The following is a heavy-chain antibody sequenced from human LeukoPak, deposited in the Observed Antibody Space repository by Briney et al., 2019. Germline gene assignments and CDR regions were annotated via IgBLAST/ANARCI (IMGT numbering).Heavy chain of an antibody. J-gene: IGHJ4*02. Sequence: PGGSLRLSCAASGFTFSSYEMNWVRQAPGKGLEWVSYISSSGSTIYYADSVKGRFTISRDNAKNSLYLQMNSLRAEDTAVYYCARESSGSYFAFDCWGQGTLVTVSS. CDR3: ARESSGSYFAFDC. V-gene: IGHV3-48*03. CDR1: GFTFSSYE. D-gene: IGHD1-26*01. CDR2: ISSSGSTI.